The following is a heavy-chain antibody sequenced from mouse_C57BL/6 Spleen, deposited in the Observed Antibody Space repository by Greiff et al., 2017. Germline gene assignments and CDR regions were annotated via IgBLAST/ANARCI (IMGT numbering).Heavy chain of an antibody. CDR2: IWGVGST. V-gene: IGHV2-6*01. CDR1: GFSLTSYG. D-gene: IGHD1-1*01. Sequence: VQLQESGPGLVAPSQSLSITCTVSGFSLTSYGVDWVRQSPGKGLEWLGVIWGVGSTNYNSALKSRLSISKDNSKSQVFLKMNSLQTDDTAMYYCARSHYYGSSQGAMDYWGQGTSVTVSS. J-gene: IGHJ4*01. CDR3: ARSHYYGSSQGAMDY.